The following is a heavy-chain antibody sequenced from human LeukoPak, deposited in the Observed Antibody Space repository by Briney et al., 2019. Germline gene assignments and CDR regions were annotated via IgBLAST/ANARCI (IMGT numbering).Heavy chain of an antibody. CDR2: IYSGGGT. J-gene: IGHJ4*02. CDR3: ARDPTYYYFDY. Sequence: GGSLRPSCAASGFSVSSNYMSWVRQAPGKGLQWVLVIYSGGGTYYADSVKGRFTISRDNSKNTLYLQMNNVRPEDTAMYCCARDPTYYYFDYWGQGTLVTVSS. D-gene: IGHD1-26*01. V-gene: IGHV3-66*02. CDR1: GFSVSSNY.